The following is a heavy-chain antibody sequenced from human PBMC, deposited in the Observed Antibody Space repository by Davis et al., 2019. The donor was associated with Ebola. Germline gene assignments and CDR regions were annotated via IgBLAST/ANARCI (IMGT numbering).Heavy chain of an antibody. CDR2: IFTGDSDP. Sequence: GESLKISCKDSGNTFNSHWIGWVRQLPGKGLEWMGVIFTGDSDPRYSPSFRGQVTISADNSIKTAFLQWSSLKASDTAIYYCATLRRAITGFDDGYDIWGQGTMVTVSS. D-gene: IGHD5-24*01. CDR1: GNTFNSHW. CDR3: ATLRRAITGFDDGYDI. V-gene: IGHV5-51*01. J-gene: IGHJ3*02.